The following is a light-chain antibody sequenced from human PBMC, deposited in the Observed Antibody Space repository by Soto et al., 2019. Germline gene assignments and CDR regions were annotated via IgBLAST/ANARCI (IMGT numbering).Light chain of an antibody. CDR2: AAS. J-gene: IGKJ4*01. Sequence: DLKMTQSPSSVSASVGDRVTMTCRASQGITSWLAWYQQKPGRAPKLLIYAASSLQSGVPSRFSGSGSGRDFTLTISSLQPEDFATYFCQQTSSFPLTFGGGTKVEIK. V-gene: IGKV1-12*01. CDR1: QGITSW. CDR3: QQTSSFPLT.